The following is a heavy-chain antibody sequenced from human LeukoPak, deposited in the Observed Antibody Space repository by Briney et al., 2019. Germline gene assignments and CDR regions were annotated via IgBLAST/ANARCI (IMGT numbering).Heavy chain of an antibody. J-gene: IGHJ6*02. V-gene: IGHV3-66*01. D-gene: IGHD3-9*01. Sequence: GGSLRLSCAASGFTVSSNYMSWVRQAPGKGPEWVSVIYSGGSTYYADSVKGRFTISRDNSKNTLYLQMNSLRAEDTAVYYCARDGPIFNYYGMDVWGQGTTVTVSS. CDR2: IYSGGST. CDR1: GFTVSSNY. CDR3: ARDGPIFNYYGMDV.